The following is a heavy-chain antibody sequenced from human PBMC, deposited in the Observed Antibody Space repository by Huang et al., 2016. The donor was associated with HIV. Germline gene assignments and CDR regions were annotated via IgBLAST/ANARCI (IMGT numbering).Heavy chain of an antibody. Sequence: EVQLVESGGGLVQPGVSLRLSCAASGFRISSYWMHWVRQAPGTGRVWVSSINSDGSSTSYADSVKGRFTISRDNAKNTLYLQMNSLRAEDTAVYYCARDPRIQSWLNFFDYWGQRTLVSVSS. CDR2: INSDGSST. CDR3: ARDPRIQSWLNFFDY. D-gene: IGHD3-22*01. V-gene: IGHV3-74*01. CDR1: GFRISSYW. J-gene: IGHJ4*02.